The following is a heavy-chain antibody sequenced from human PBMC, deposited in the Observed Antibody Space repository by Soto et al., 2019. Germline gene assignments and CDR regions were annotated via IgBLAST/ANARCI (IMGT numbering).Heavy chain of an antibody. CDR3: AKEQLAMTVVVADYFYS. D-gene: IGHD3-22*01. Sequence: QVQLVESGGGVVQPGKSLRLSCAASGFTFSTYGIHWVRQAPGKGLEWVALISYDGGSKYYGDSVKGRFIISRDNSHNTVALQMNSLRADDTAVYFCAKEQLAMTVVVADYFYSCGQGTLVTVSS. CDR2: ISYDGGSK. CDR1: GFTFSTYG. V-gene: IGHV3-30*18. J-gene: IGHJ4*02.